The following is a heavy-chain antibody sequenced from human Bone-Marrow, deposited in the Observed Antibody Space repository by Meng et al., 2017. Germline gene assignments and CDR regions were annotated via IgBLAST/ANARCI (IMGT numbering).Heavy chain of an antibody. J-gene: IGHJ4*02. Sequence: GQLLQTGSEFKKPGASVKVSCKASGYTFTSYAMNWVRQAPGQGLEWMGWINTNTGNPTYAQGFTGRFVFSLDTSVSTAYLQISSLKAEDTAVYYCARDPGAIAVAGLEDYWGQGTLVTVSS. CDR1: GYTFTSYA. CDR2: INTNTGNP. D-gene: IGHD6-19*01. V-gene: IGHV7-4-1*02. CDR3: ARDPGAIAVAGLEDY.